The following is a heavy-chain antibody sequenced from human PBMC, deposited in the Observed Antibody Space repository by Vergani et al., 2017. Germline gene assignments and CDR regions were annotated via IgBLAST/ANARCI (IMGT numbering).Heavy chain of an antibody. CDR3: ARVISNDYVWGSYRYPDYFDY. CDR1: GGSVSSGSYY. CDR2: IYYSGST. Sequence: QVQLPESGPGLVKPSETLSLTCTVSGGSVSSGSYYWSWIRQPPGKGLEWIGYIYYSGSTNYNPSLKSRVTISVDTSKNQFSLKLSSVTAADTAVYYCARVISNDYVWGSYRYPDYFDYWGQGTLVTVSS. D-gene: IGHD3-16*02. J-gene: IGHJ4*02. V-gene: IGHV4-61*01.